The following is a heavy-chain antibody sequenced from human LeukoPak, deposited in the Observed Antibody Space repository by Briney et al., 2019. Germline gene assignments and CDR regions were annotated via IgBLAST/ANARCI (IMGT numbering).Heavy chain of an antibody. CDR3: ARSYCSSTSCYAGRYFQH. V-gene: IGHV3-21*01. J-gene: IGHJ1*01. CDR1: GFTFSSYS. Sequence: GGSLRLSCSASGFTFSSYSMNWVRQAPGKGLEWVSSIRSSSSYIYYADSVKGRFTISRDNAKNSLYLQMNSLRAEDTAVYYCARSYCSSTSCYAGRYFQHWGQGTLVTVSS. D-gene: IGHD2-2*01. CDR2: IRSSSSYI.